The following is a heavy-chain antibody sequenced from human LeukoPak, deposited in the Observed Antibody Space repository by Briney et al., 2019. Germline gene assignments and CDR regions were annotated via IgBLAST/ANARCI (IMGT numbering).Heavy chain of an antibody. D-gene: IGHD3-22*01. CDR3: ARQGAGASHYDDTGLPRGAFDV. J-gene: IGHJ3*01. CDR1: GYRFTTYW. CDR2: ILPDDSDT. V-gene: IGHV5-51*01. Sequence: GESLKISCKVSGYRFTTYWIAWVRQMPGKGLDFMGIILPDDSDTRYSPSFRGQVAISVDKSINTAYLQWNSLKAPDTAMYYCARQGAGASHYDDTGLPRGAFDVWGQGTMLTVSS.